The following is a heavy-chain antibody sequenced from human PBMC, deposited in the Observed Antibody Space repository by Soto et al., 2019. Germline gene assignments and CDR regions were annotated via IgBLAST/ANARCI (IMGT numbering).Heavy chain of an antibody. CDR3: VRAAGIAAAGSSQGVL. D-gene: IGHD6-13*01. V-gene: IGHV3-30*04. CDR1: GFAIRSNA. Sequence: QVQLVESGGGVVQPGRSLRLSCEASGFAIRSNAIHCVRQAPGKGLEWVAVISFEGSYKYYADSVKGRFTVSRDNSKNTVSLQMDSLTGEDSALYYCVRAAGIAAAGSSQGVLWGQGTLVTVSS. J-gene: IGHJ4*02. CDR2: ISFEGSYK.